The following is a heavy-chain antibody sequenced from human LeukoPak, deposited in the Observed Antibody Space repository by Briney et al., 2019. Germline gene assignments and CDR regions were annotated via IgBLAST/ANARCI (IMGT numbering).Heavy chain of an antibody. D-gene: IGHD7-27*01. CDR1: GFTFSSYA. CDR2: ISGSGGST. V-gene: IGHV3-23*01. CDR3: ARGGETGDRFLYYYYYMDV. J-gene: IGHJ6*03. Sequence: PGGSLRLSCAASGFTFSSYAMSWVRQAPGKGLEWVSAISGSGGSTYYADSVKGRFTISRDNAKNSLYLQMNSLRAEDTAVYYCARGGETGDRFLYYYYYMDVWGKGTTVTVSS.